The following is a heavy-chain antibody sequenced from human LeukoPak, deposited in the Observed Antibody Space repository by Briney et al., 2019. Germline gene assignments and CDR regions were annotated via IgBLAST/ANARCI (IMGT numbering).Heavy chain of an antibody. J-gene: IGHJ6*02. CDR3: ARGESRPHLEWSTYYYYYYGRDV. Sequence: ASVKVSCKASGYTFTSYDINWVRQATGQGLEWMGWMNPNSGNTGYAQKFQGRVTMTRNTSISTAYMELSSLRSEDTAVYYCARGESRPHLEWSTYYYYYYGRDVWGQGTTVTVSS. CDR2: MNPNSGNT. V-gene: IGHV1-8*01. CDR1: GYTFTSYD. D-gene: IGHD3-3*01.